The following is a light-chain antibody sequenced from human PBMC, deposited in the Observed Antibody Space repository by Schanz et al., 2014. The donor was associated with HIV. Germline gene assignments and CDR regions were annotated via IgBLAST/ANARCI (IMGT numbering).Light chain of an antibody. J-gene: IGKJ1*01. CDR1: QSISSW. Sequence: DIQMTQSPSTLSASIGDRVTIKCRASQSISSWLAWYQQRPGKAPNLLIYKASSLEVGVPSRFSGSGSGTEFTLTISSLQPDDFATYYCQQYNGTFGQGTKVEIK. CDR3: QQYNGT. CDR2: KAS. V-gene: IGKV1-5*03.